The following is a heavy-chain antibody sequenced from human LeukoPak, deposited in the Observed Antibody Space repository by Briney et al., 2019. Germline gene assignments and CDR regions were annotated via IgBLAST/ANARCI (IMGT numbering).Heavy chain of an antibody. Sequence: SVKVSCKASGFTFTSSAVQWVRQARGQRLEWIGWTVVGSGNTNYAQKFQERVTITRDMSTSTAYMELSSLRSEDTAVYYCAADYEWELLLAAFDIWGQGTMVTVSS. CDR3: AADYEWELLLAAFDI. CDR2: TVVGSGNT. V-gene: IGHV1-58*01. D-gene: IGHD1-26*01. CDR1: GFTFTSSA. J-gene: IGHJ3*02.